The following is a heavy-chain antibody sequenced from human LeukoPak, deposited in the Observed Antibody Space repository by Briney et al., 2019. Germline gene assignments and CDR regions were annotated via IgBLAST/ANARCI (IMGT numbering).Heavy chain of an antibody. CDR2: IYYSGST. D-gene: IGHD5-18*01. Sequence: SETLSLTCTVSGGSIGSSSYYWGWIRQPPGKGLEWIGSIYYSGSTYYNPSLKSRVTISVDTSKNQFSLKLSSVTAADTAVYYCASKRQIQLWLRWGQGTLVTVSS. V-gene: IGHV4-39*07. CDR3: ASKRQIQLWLR. J-gene: IGHJ4*02. CDR1: GGSIGSSSYY.